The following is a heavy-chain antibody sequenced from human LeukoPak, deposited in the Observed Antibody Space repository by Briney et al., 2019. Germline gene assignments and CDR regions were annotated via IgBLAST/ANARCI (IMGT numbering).Heavy chain of an antibody. CDR1: GFTFSSYA. J-gene: IGHJ3*02. Sequence: GGSLRLSCAASGFTFSSYAMSWVRQAPGKGLEWVSAISGSGGSTYYADSVKGRFTTSRDNSKNTLYLQMNSLRAEDTAVYYCAKAVYYYDSSGYYYDAFDIWGQGTMVTVSS. CDR2: ISGSGGST. CDR3: AKAVYYYDSSGYYYDAFDI. V-gene: IGHV3-23*01. D-gene: IGHD3-22*01.